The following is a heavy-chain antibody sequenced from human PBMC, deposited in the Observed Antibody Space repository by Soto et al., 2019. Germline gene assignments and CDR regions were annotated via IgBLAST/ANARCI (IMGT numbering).Heavy chain of an antibody. Sequence: PGGSLRLSCAASGFTFDDYGMSWVRQAPGKGLEWVSGINWNGGSTGYADSVKGRFTISRDNAKNSLYLQMNSLRAEDTALYYCARNQVDYYGPNWFDPWGQGTLVTVSS. CDR3: ARNQVDYYGPNWFDP. CDR2: INWNGGST. CDR1: GFTFDDYG. D-gene: IGHD3-10*01. J-gene: IGHJ5*02. V-gene: IGHV3-20*04.